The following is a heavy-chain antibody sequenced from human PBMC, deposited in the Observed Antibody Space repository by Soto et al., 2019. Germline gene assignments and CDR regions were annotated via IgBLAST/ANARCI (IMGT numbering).Heavy chain of an antibody. CDR2: IYPGDSDT. CDR1: GYSFTSYW. Sequence: PGESLKISCKGSGYSFTSYWIGWVRQMPGKGLEWMGIIYPGDSDTRYSPSFQGQVTISADKSISTAYLQWSSLKASDTAMYYCARSWLQEYYYYGMDVWGQGTTVTVSS. J-gene: IGHJ6*02. CDR3: ARSWLQEYYYYGMDV. V-gene: IGHV5-51*01. D-gene: IGHD5-12*01.